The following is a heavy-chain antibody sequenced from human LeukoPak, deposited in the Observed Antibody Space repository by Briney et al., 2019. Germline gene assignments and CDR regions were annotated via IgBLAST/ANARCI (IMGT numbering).Heavy chain of an antibody. J-gene: IGHJ4*02. V-gene: IGHV3-74*01. CDR3: ARVCSGTDCLIPD. Sequence: GGSLRLSGAASGFTLSKYWMHWVRQVPGKGLVWSSRINSDASDISYADFVKGRFTSSRDNAKHTVDLQINSPRDEDTAVSYCARVCSGTDCLIPDWGQGTLVTVSS. CDR2: INSDASDI. CDR1: GFTLSKYW. D-gene: IGHD2-15*01.